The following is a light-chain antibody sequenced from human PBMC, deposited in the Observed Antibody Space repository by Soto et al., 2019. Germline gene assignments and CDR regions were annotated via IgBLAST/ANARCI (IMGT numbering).Light chain of an antibody. CDR3: QQYYNLPWT. J-gene: IGKJ1*01. CDR1: QSVSSN. Sequence: EIVMTQSPATLSVSPGERATLSCRASQSVSSNLAWYQQKPGQAPRLLIYGASTRATGIPARFSGSGSGTEFTLTISSLQSEDFAVYCCQQYYNLPWTFGQGPKVEIK. V-gene: IGKV3-15*01. CDR2: GAS.